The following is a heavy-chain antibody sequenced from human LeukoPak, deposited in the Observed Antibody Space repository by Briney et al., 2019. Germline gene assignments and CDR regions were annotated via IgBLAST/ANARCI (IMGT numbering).Heavy chain of an antibody. J-gene: IGHJ5*02. CDR1: GFTFGHYV. CDR3: TYSSTWYGPWFDP. V-gene: IGHV3-49*03. CDR2: IRTKAYGGTT. D-gene: IGHD2/OR15-2a*01. Sequence: GGSLRLSCTASGFTFGHYVMTWFRQAPGKGLEWVSFIRTKAYGGTTQYAASVKGRFSISRDDSKSIAYLQMNSLKSEDTAVYYCTYSSTWYGPWFDPWGQGTLVTVSS.